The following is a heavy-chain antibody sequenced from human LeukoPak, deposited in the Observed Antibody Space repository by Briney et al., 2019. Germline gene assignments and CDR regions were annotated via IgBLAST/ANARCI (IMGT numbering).Heavy chain of an antibody. Sequence: GGSLRLSCADSQFTFNGSWMNWVRQAPGKGLEWVANMDPTGSQKRYVDSVRGRFTISKDNPGASLYLGMHSLRAEDTAIYYCAIWTSGNYWGQGTLVTVSS. D-gene: IGHD1-1*01. V-gene: IGHV3-7*01. CDR2: MDPTGSQK. J-gene: IGHJ4*02. CDR3: AIWTSGNY. CDR1: QFTFNGSW.